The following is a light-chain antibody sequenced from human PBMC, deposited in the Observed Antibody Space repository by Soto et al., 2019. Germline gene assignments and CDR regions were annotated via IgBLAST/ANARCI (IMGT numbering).Light chain of an antibody. CDR2: GNS. CDR1: SSNIGAGYD. V-gene: IGLV1-40*01. J-gene: IGLJ3*02. CDR3: QSYDSSLSGWV. Sequence: QSVLTRPPSVSGAPGQRVTISCTGSSSNIGAGYDVHWYQQLPGTAPKLLIYGNSNRPSGVPDRFSGSKSGTSASLAITGLRAEDHAAHYRQSYDSSLSGWVFGGGTKLTVL.